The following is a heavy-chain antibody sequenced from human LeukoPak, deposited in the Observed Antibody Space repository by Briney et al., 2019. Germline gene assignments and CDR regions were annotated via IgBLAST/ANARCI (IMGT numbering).Heavy chain of an antibody. CDR1: GGTFSSYA. J-gene: IGHJ5*02. CDR2: INPSGGST. D-gene: IGHD2-2*01. V-gene: IGHV1-69*05. CDR3: ARGWTLYPLDPYCSSTSCHNWFDP. Sequence: GASVKVSCKACGGTFSSYAISWVRQAPGQGLEWMGIINPSGGSTSYAQKFQGRVTITTDESTSTAYMELSSLRSEDTAVYYCARGWTLYPLDPYCSSTSCHNWFDPWGQGTLVTVSS.